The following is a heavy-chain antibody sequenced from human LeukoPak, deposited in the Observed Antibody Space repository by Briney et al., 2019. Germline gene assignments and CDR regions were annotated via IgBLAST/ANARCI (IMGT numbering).Heavy chain of an antibody. D-gene: IGHD2-8*02. CDR2: IGAGGTFT. CDR1: RCIFSRYA. Sequence: GGSLRLSCPASRCIFSRYAMNSVRQAPGKGLEWVSGIGAGGTFTYYADSVKGRFTISRDNSRNTLYLQMNSLRADDTAVYYFSKDLGYTAYWYYFDYWGQGTLVTVSS. CDR3: SKDLGYTAYWYYFDY. J-gene: IGHJ4*02. V-gene: IGHV3-23*01.